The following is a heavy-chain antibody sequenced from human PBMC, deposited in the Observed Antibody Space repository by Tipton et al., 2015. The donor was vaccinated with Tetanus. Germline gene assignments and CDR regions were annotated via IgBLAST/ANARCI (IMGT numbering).Heavy chain of an antibody. V-gene: IGHV3-30*03. Sequence: SLRLSCAASGFTFSSYGMHWVRQAPGKGLEWVAVISYDGSNKYYADSVKGRFTISRDNSKNTLYLQMNSLRAEDTAVYYCARGLRELRGDFDYWGQGTLVTVSS. CDR3: ARGLRELRGDFDY. D-gene: IGHD1-26*01. J-gene: IGHJ4*02. CDR1: GFTFSSYG. CDR2: ISYDGSNK.